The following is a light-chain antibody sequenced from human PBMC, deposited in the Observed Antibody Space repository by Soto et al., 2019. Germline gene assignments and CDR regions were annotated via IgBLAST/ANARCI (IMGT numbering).Light chain of an antibody. CDR1: QSVKNH. CDR3: QEYNAWPPGT. CDR2: DAS. V-gene: IGKV3D-15*01. J-gene: IGKJ1*01. Sequence: EIVMTQSPATLSVSSGEGITLSCRASQSVKNHLAWYQHKPDQSPRLLIYDASTRATGVPARFSAGGSGTEFTLVISSLQSEDAAVYYCQEYNAWPPGTFGQGTKVEIK.